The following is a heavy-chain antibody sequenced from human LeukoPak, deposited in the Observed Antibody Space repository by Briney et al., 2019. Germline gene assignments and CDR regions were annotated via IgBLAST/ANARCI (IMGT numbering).Heavy chain of an antibody. V-gene: IGHV1-2*02. CDR2: INPNSGGT. J-gene: IGHJ6*02. CDR3: ARGSGWNQYGLDV. CDR1: GYTFTGYY. D-gene: IGHD6-19*01. Sequence: ASVKVSCKASGYTFTGYYMHWVRQAPGQGLEWMGWINPNSGGTNYAQKFQGRVTMTRDTSISTAYMELSRLISDDTAVYYCARGSGWNQYGLDVWGQGTTVTVSS.